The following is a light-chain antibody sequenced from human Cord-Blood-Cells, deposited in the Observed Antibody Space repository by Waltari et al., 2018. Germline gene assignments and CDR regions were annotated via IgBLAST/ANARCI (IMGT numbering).Light chain of an antibody. CDR1: QSISSY. V-gene: IGKV1-39*01. CDR3: QQSYSTPLT. J-gene: IGKJ4*01. Sequence: TITCRASQSISSYLNWYQQKPGKAPKLLIYAASSLQSGVSSRFSGSGSGTDFTLTISSLQPEDFATYYCQQSYSTPLTFGGGTKVEIK. CDR2: AAS.